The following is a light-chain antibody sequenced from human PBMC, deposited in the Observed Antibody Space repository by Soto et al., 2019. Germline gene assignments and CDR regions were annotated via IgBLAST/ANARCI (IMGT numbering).Light chain of an antibody. Sequence: QSVLTQPPSASGSPGQSVTISCTGTKNDVGFYDFVSWYQHHPGKAPRLIIYEVVQRPSGVPDRFSGSKSGNTASLTVSGPHAADEADYFCQSSAGGNTYVLGNATKV. CDR3: QSSAGGNTYV. CDR2: EVV. J-gene: IGLJ1*01. V-gene: IGLV2-8*01. CDR1: KNDVGFYDF.